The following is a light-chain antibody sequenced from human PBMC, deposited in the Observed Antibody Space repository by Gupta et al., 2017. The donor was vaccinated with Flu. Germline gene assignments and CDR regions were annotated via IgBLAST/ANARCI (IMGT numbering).Light chain of an antibody. CDR2: GAS. CDR3: QQYGSSPLYS. CDR1: QSVSSSY. J-gene: IGKJ2*03. Sequence: EIVLTQSPGTLSLSPGERATLSCRASQSVSSSYLAWYQQKPGQAPRLLIYGASSRATGITDRFSGSGCGTDFTLTISRREQEDFAVYYCQQYGSSPLYSFGQGTKLEIK. V-gene: IGKV3-20*01.